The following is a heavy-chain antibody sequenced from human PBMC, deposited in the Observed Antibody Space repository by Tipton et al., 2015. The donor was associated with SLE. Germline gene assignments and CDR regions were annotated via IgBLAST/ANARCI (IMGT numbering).Heavy chain of an antibody. CDR1: GGSFSGYY. CDR2: INHSGST. V-gene: IGHV4-34*01. J-gene: IGHJ3*02. Sequence: LRLSCAVYGGSFSGYYWSWIRQPPGKGLEWIGEINHSGSTNYNPSLKSRVSISVDTSKNQFSLKLSSVTAADTAVYYCARQYSSGWSGAFDIWGQGTMVTVSS. D-gene: IGHD6-19*01. CDR3: ARQYSSGWSGAFDI.